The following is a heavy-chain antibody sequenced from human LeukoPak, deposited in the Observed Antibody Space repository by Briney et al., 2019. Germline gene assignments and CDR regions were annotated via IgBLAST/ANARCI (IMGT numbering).Heavy chain of an antibody. CDR1: GGSFSGYY. J-gene: IGHJ3*02. CDR3: ARGLTGTDVFDI. Sequence: SETLSLTCAVYGGSFSGYYWSWIRQPPGKGLEWIGEINHSGSTNYNPSLKSRVTISVDTSKNQFSLKLSSVTAADTAVYYCARGLTGTDVFDIWGHGKMVTVSS. CDR2: INHSGST. D-gene: IGHD3-10*01. V-gene: IGHV4-34*01.